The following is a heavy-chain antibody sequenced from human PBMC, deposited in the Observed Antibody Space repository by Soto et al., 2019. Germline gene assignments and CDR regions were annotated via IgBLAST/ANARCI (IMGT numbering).Heavy chain of an antibody. V-gene: IGHV4-31*03. D-gene: IGHD3-10*01. CDR3: ARDVRSWPGGMDV. CDR2: IYYSGST. CDR1: GGSISSGGYY. Sequence: QVQLQESGPGLVKPSQTLSLTCTVSGGSISSGGYYWSWIRQHPGKVLEWIGYIYYSGSTYYNPSLKNRVTISVDTSKNQFSLKLSSVTAADTAVYYCARDVRSWPGGMDVWGQGTTVTVSS. J-gene: IGHJ6*02.